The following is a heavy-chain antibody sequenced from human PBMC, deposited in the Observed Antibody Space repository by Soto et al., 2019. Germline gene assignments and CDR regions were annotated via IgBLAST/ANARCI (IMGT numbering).Heavy chain of an antibody. V-gene: IGHV3-30*18. CDR2: ISHDGSNK. CDR1: GFTFSSYG. Sequence: QVQLVESGGGVVQPGRSLRLSCAASGFTFSSYGMHWVRQAPGKGLEWVAVISHDGSNKYYADSVKGRFTISRDNSKNTLYLQVNSLTTEDTDVYYCAKDRSSDWPEGIFDYWGQGTLVTVSS. CDR3: AKDRSSDWPEGIFDY. J-gene: IGHJ4*02. D-gene: IGHD6-19*01.